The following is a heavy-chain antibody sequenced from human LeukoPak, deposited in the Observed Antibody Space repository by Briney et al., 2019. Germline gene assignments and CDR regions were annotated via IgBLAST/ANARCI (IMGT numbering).Heavy chain of an antibody. CDR3: AASSGLHSPYPYYYYMDV. CDR1: GGTFSSYA. J-gene: IGHJ6*03. Sequence: SVKVSCKASGGTFSSYAISWVRQAPGQGLEWMGGIIPIFGTANYAQKFQGRVTITTDESTSTAYMELSSLRSEDTAVYYCAASSGLHSPYPYYYYMDVWGKGTTVTVSS. D-gene: IGHD3-3*01. CDR2: IIPIFGTA. V-gene: IGHV1-69*05.